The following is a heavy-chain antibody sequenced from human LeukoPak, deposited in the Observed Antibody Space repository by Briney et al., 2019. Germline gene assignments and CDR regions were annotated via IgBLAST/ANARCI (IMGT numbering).Heavy chain of an antibody. D-gene: IGHD2-2*01. J-gene: IGHJ5*02. CDR2: IYHSGST. Sequence: SGTLSLTCAVSGGSISSSNWWSWVRQPPGKGLEWIGEIYHSGSTNYNPSLKSRVTISVDKSKNQFSLKLSSVTAADTAVYYCARVPPQLPNNWFDPWGQGTLVTVSS. CDR1: GGSISSSNW. CDR3: ARVPPQLPNNWFDP. V-gene: IGHV4-4*02.